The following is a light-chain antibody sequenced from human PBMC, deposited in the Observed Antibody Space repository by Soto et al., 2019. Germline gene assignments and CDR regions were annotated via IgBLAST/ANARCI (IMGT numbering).Light chain of an antibody. CDR2: GAS. CDR1: HSVSSS. V-gene: IGKV3-15*01. CDR3: QQYNNWPLT. Sequence: EIVMTQSPATLSVSPGERATLSCRAGHSVSSSLAWYQQKPGQAPRLLIYGASTRATDIPARFSGSGSGTEFTLTISSLQSEDFAVYYCQQYNNWPLTFGGGTTVEIK. J-gene: IGKJ4*01.